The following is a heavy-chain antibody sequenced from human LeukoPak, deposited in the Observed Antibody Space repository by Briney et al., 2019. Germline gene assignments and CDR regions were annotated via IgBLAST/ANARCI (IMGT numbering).Heavy chain of an antibody. Sequence: ASVKVSCKASRYSFSSFGITWVRQAPGHGLEGMGWISRHNGNTDYAQRFRGRVTLTIDTSTTTADMEVRDLIPDGTAVYYCARHYLGSGSEDYWGQGTLVSVSS. J-gene: IGHJ4*02. CDR1: RYSFSSFG. CDR3: ARHYLGSGSEDY. V-gene: IGHV1-18*01. D-gene: IGHD3-10*01. CDR2: ISRHNGNT.